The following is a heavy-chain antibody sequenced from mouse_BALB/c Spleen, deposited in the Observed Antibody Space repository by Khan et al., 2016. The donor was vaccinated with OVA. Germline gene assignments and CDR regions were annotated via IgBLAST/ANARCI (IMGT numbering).Heavy chain of an antibody. V-gene: IGHV1-63*02. CDR1: GYTFTNYW. Sequence: QVQLQQSGVELVRPGTSVKISCKASGYTFTNYWLGWVKQRPGHGLEWIGDIYPGGGYINYNEKFKGKATLTAGTSSSTASIQLSSLTSEDSAVYFCTRWATWYFDVWGAGTTVTVSS. D-gene: IGHD3-1*01. CDR2: IYPGGGYI. CDR3: TRWATWYFDV. J-gene: IGHJ1*01.